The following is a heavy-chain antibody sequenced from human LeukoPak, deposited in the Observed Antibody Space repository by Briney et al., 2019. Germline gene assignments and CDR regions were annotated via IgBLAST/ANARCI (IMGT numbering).Heavy chain of an antibody. J-gene: IGHJ4*02. V-gene: IGHV4-28*01. D-gene: IGHD3-10*01. CDR3: ARKENVYYYFDY. CDR1: GYSITSSSW. CDR2: TYHSGTT. Sequence: SETLSLTCAVSGYSITSSSWWGWIRQPPGKGLEWIGYTYHSGTTYYSPSLQSRVTMSVDTPKNQFSLKLSSVTAVDTAVYYCARKENVYYYFDYWGQGTLVTVSS.